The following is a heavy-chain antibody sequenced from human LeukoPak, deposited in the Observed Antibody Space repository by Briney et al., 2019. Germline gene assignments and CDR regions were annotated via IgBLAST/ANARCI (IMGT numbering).Heavy chain of an antibody. D-gene: IGHD3-22*01. CDR2: IIPIFGIA. Sequence: SVKVSCKASGGTFSSYAISWVRQAPGQGLEWMGRIIPIFGIAKYAQKFQGRVTITADKSTSTAYMELSSLRSEDTAVYYCAAYYYDSSGFDYWGQGTLVTVSS. CDR1: GGTFSSYA. CDR3: AAYYYDSSGFDY. V-gene: IGHV1-69*04. J-gene: IGHJ4*02.